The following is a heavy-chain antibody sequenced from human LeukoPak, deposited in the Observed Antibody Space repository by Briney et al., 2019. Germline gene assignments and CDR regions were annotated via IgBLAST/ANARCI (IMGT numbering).Heavy chain of an antibody. D-gene: IGHD1-26*01. Sequence: PGGSLRLSCAASGFTFSSFAMSWVRQAPGKGLEWVSSVSDSDENTYYADSVKGRFTISRDNSKNTLYLQMNSLRAEDTAVYYYAKPVYTGATVGYFDYWGQGTLVTVSS. V-gene: IGHV3-23*01. J-gene: IGHJ4*02. CDR2: VSDSDENT. CDR3: AKPVYTGATVGYFDY. CDR1: GFTFSSFA.